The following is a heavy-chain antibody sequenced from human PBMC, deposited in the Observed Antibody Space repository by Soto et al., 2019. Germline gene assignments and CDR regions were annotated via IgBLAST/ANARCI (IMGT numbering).Heavy chain of an antibody. D-gene: IGHD4-17*01. CDR3: ARAYGDYVFDY. Sequence: SETLSLTCAVSGGSISSGGYSWTWIRQPPGKGLEWIGYIYHSGSTYYNPSLKSRVTISVDRSKNQFSLKLSSVTAADTAVYYCARAYGDYVFDYWGQGTLVTVSS. CDR2: IYHSGST. J-gene: IGHJ4*02. CDR1: GGSISSGGYS. V-gene: IGHV4-30-2*01.